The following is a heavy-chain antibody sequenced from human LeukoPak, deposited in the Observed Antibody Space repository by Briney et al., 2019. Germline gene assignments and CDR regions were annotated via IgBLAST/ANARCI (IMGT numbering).Heavy chain of an antibody. CDR1: GYTFTSYD. CDR2: MNPNSGNT. V-gene: IGHV1-8*01. J-gene: IGHJ4*02. CDR3: ARAHRRSATALGY. D-gene: IGHD1-14*01. Sequence: GASVKVSCKASGYTFTSYDINWVRQATGQGLEWMGWMNPNSGNTGYAQKFQGRVTMTRNTSISTSYMELSSLRSEDTAVYYCARAHRRSATALGYWGQGTLVAVSS.